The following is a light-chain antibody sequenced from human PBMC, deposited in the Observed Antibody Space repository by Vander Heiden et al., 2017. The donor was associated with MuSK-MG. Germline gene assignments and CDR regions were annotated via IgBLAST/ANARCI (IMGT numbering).Light chain of an antibody. Sequence: EIVLTQSPEFQSGTPKEKVNITCRASQSIGRALHWYQQKPDQSPKVLIEYASQSFSGVPSRFSGSGSGTDFTLTIDSLEAEDVATYFCHQTSSLPLTFGGGSKVEIQ. CDR2: YAS. CDR3: HQTSSLPLT. V-gene: IGKV6-21*01. CDR1: QSIGRA. J-gene: IGKJ4*01.